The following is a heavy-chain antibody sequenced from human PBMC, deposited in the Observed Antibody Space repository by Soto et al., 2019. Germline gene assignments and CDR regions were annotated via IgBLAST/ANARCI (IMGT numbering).Heavy chain of an antibody. Sequence: QVQLVQSGAEVKKPGASVKVSCKASGYTFFNYGVTWVRQAPGQGLEWMGWIGVYNGNTNYAQKLQGRVTLTKDISTSTAYMELRSLTSDETAVYYCARDSLCGTDAFDIWGQGTMVTVS. V-gene: IGHV1-18*01. CDR3: ARDSLCGTDAFDI. CDR2: IGVYNGNT. D-gene: IGHD1-26*01. CDR1: GYTFFNYG. J-gene: IGHJ3*02.